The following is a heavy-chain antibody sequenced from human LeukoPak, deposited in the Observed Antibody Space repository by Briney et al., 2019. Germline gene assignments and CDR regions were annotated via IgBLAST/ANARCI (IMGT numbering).Heavy chain of an antibody. Sequence: SVTLSLTCAVYGGSFSDYYWSWIRQPPGRGLEWIGEINHSGSTNYNPSLKSRVTISVGTSKNQFSLKLSSVTAADTAVYYCASCSDNCYLRYFDLWGRGTLVTVSS. V-gene: IGHV4-34*01. CDR3: ASCSDNCYLRYFDL. CDR2: INHSGST. J-gene: IGHJ2*01. CDR1: GGSFSDYY. D-gene: IGHD2-21*02.